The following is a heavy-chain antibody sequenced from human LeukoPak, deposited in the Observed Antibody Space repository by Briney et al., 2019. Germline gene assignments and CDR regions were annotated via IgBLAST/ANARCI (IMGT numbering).Heavy chain of an antibody. CDR1: GYTLTELS. Sequence: GASVKVSCKVSGYTLTELSMHWVRQAPGKGLEWMGGFDPEDGETIYAQKFQGRVTMTEDTSTDTAYMELSSLRSEDTAVYYCATFYCSSTSCYIDYYCGMGVWGQGTTVTVSS. CDR2: FDPEDGET. CDR3: ATFYCSSTSCYIDYYCGMGV. D-gene: IGHD2-2*02. J-gene: IGHJ6*02. V-gene: IGHV1-24*01.